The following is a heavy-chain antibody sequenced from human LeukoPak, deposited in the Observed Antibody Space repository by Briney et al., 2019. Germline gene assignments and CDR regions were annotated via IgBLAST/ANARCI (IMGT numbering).Heavy chain of an antibody. V-gene: IGHV4-34*01. CDR2: INHSGST. CDR3: ARGTFRVFPYYYDSSGYSAFDT. D-gene: IGHD3-22*01. J-gene: IGHJ3*02. Sequence: SETLSLTCAVYGGSFSGYYWSWIRQPPGKGLEWIGEINHSGSTNYNPSLKSRVTISVDTSKNQFSLKLSSVTAADTAVYYCARGTFRVFPYYYDSSGYSAFDTWGQGTMVTVSS. CDR1: GGSFSGYY.